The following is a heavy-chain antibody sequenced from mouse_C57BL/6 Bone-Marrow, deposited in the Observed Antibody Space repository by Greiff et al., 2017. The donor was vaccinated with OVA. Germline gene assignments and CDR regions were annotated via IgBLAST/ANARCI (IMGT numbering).Heavy chain of an antibody. J-gene: IGHJ2*01. CDR3: ARDYGSSLYYFDY. D-gene: IGHD1-1*01. CDR1: GYTFTSYD. Sequence: QVQLQQSGPELVKPGASVKLSCKASGYTFTSYDINWVKQRPGQGLEWIGWIYPRDGSTTYNEKFKGKATLTVDTSSSTAYMELHSLTSEDSAVYFCARDYGSSLYYFDYWGQGTTLTVSS. V-gene: IGHV1-85*01. CDR2: IYPRDGST.